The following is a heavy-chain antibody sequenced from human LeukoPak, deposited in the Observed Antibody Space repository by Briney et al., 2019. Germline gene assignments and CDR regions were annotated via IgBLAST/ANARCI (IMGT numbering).Heavy chain of an antibody. D-gene: IGHD6-19*01. Sequence: ASVTDSCQDSGYTFINYDISWVGQAPGQGLEWMGWINTHTGNTNYAQKLQGRVTVTTDTSASTAYMELRSLRSDDTAVYYGAITQYSSGLYWGFDHWGQGTLVTVSS. J-gene: IGHJ4*02. CDR3: AITQYSSGLYWGFDH. CDR2: INTHTGNT. V-gene: IGHV1-18*04. CDR1: GYTFINYD.